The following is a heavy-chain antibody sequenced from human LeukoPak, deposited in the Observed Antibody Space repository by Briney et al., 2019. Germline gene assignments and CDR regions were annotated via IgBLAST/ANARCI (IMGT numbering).Heavy chain of an antibody. CDR2: ISWNSGSI. Sequence: PGRSLRLSCAASGFTFDDYAMHWVRQAPGKGLEWASGISWNSGSIGYADSVKGRFTISRDNSKNTLYLQMNSLRAEDTAVYYCAKTPRSGYYLHYWGQGTLVTVSS. CDR1: GFTFDDYA. J-gene: IGHJ4*02. D-gene: IGHD3-22*01. CDR3: AKTPRSGYYLHY. V-gene: IGHV3-9*01.